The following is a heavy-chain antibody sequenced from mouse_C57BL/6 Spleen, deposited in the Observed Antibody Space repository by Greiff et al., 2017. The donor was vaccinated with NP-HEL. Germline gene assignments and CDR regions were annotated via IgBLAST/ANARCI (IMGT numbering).Heavy chain of an antibody. Sequence: QVQLQQSGPELVKPGASVKISCKASGYAFSSSWMNWVKQRPGKGLEWIGRIYPGDGDTNYNGKFKGKATLTADKSSSTAYMQLSSLTSEDSAVYCCARNYYGSSGDWGQGTTLTVSS. J-gene: IGHJ2*01. CDR3: ARNYYGSSGD. CDR2: IYPGDGDT. CDR1: GYAFSSSW. D-gene: IGHD1-1*01. V-gene: IGHV1-82*01.